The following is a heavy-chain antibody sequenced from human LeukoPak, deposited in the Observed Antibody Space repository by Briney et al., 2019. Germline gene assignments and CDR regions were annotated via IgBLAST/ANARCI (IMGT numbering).Heavy chain of an antibody. Sequence: ASVKVSCRASGYTFTGYYMHWVRQAPGQGLEWMGWINPNSGGTAYAQKFQGRITMTRSTSISTAYMELSSLRSEDTAVYYCARGLGTYDSSELTWPMISFWGQGTLVTVSS. CDR2: INPNSGGT. V-gene: IGHV1-2*02. D-gene: IGHD3-22*01. CDR3: ARGLGTYDSSELTWPMISF. CDR1: GYTFTGYY. J-gene: IGHJ4*02.